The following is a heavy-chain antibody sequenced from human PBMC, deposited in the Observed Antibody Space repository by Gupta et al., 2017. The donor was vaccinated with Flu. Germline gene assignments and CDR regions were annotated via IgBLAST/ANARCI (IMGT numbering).Heavy chain of an antibody. CDR1: GGSIIDSSYY. CDR2: IYYSATS. V-gene: IGHV4-39*01. D-gene: IGHD3-16*01. Sequence: QLQMQESGPGLVRPSETLSLTCSVSGGSIIDSSYYWGWIRQSPGKGLEWIGGIYYSATSYYNPSLGSRVAISVDTSKNQFSLRLTSVTAADTAVYYCARQAGGYDYYYGMDVGGPGTTVAVSS. J-gene: IGHJ6*02. CDR3: ARQAGGYDYYYGMDV.